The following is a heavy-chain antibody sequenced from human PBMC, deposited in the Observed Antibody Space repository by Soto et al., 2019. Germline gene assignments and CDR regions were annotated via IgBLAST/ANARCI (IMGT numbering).Heavy chain of an antibody. CDR1: GFTFSSFW. CDR2: INNDGSST. J-gene: IGHJ6*04. D-gene: IGHD2-21*01. V-gene: IGHV3-74*01. CDR3: ARDPLIGNTDYGLDV. Sequence: GGSLRLSCAASGFTFSSFWMHWVRQAPGKGLVWVSRINNDGSSTAYADSVKGRFTISRDNAKSTLYLQVTSLRAEDTAVYYCARDPLIGNTDYGLDVWGKGTTVTVSS.